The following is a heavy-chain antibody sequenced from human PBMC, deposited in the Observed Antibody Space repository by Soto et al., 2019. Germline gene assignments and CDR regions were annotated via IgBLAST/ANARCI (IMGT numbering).Heavy chain of an antibody. Sequence: QVQLVQSGAEVKKPGASVKVSCKASGYTFTSYGISWVRQAPGQGLEWMGWISAYNGNTNYAQKLQGRVTMTTDTSTSTAYMELRCLRSDDTAVYYCARDRDVLRFLEWLSEFDYWGQGTLVTVSS. CDR1: GYTFTSYG. J-gene: IGHJ4*02. CDR3: ARDRDVLRFLEWLSEFDY. D-gene: IGHD3-3*01. V-gene: IGHV1-18*01. CDR2: ISAYNGNT.